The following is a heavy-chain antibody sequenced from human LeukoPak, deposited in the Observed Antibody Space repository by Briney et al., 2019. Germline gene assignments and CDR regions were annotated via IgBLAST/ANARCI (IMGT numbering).Heavy chain of an antibody. CDR1: GFTFSSYS. V-gene: IGHV3-21*04. CDR3: AKDIRSMAVAGRFDY. Sequence: GGSLRLSCAASGFTFSSYSMNWVRQAPGKGLEWVSSISSSSSYIYYADSVKGRFTISRDNAKNSLYLQMNSLRAEDTALYYCAKDIRSMAVAGRFDYWGQGTLVTVSS. J-gene: IGHJ4*02. CDR2: ISSSSSYI. D-gene: IGHD6-19*01.